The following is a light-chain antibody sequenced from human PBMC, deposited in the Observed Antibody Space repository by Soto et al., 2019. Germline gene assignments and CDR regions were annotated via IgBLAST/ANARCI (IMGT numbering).Light chain of an antibody. Sequence: DIQMTQSPSTLSGSVGDRVTITCRASQTISSWLAWYQQKPGKAPKLLIYKASTLKSGVPSRFSGSGSGPEFTLTISSLQPDDFATYYCQQYNIWPPWTFGQGTKVEIK. CDR1: QTISSW. J-gene: IGKJ1*01. CDR2: KAS. CDR3: QQYNIWPPWT. V-gene: IGKV1-5*03.